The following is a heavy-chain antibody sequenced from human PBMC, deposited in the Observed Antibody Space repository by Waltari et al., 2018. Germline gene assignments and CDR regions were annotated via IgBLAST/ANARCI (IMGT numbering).Heavy chain of an antibody. J-gene: IGHJ4*02. CDR2: TKNKANSHIT. CDR3: ARDTATALDS. D-gene: IGHD1-1*01. Sequence: EVQLVESGGGLVKPGGSLRLSCVASGFTLTDHYMDWVRQAPGQGLEWISRTKNKANSHITDYAASVKGRFIASRDDSKNSLYLQMNNLKTEDTAVYYCARDTATALDSWTQGTLVTVSA. V-gene: IGHV3-72*01. CDR1: GFTLTDHY.